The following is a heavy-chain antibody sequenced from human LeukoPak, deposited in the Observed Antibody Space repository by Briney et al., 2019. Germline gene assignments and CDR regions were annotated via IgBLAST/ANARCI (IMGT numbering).Heavy chain of an antibody. V-gene: IGHV4-34*01. D-gene: IGHD2-15*01. CDR2: INHSGST. CDR3: AREWYCSGGSCQLNGMDV. CDR1: GGSFSAYY. Sequence: SETLSLICAVYGGSFSAYYWTWIRQPPGKGLEWIGQINHSGSTIYNPSLKSRVTISVDTSKNQFSLKLSSVTAADTAVYYCAREWYCSGGSCQLNGMDVWGQGTTVTVSS. J-gene: IGHJ6*02.